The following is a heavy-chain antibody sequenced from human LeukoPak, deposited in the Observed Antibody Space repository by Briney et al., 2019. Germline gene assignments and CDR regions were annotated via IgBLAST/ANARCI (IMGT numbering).Heavy chain of an antibody. Sequence: GSLRLSCAASGFTVSSNYMSWVRQAPGKGLEWVSVIYSGGRTYYADSVKGRFTISRDNAKNSLYLQMNSLRAEDTAVYYCARAKRNGFDIRGQGTMVTVSS. V-gene: IGHV3-66*01. CDR1: GFTVSSNY. CDR2: IYSGGRT. J-gene: IGHJ3*02. CDR3: ARAKRNGFDI.